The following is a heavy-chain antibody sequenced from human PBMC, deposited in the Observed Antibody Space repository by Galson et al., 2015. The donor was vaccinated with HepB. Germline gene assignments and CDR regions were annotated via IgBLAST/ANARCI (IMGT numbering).Heavy chain of an antibody. Sequence: SLRLSCAASGFIFSNAWMNWVRQAPGKGLEWVGRIKSKINGETTDYAAPVRNRFIISRDDSTNTLYLHMNSLKSEDTGVYYCTAGVVIGTKSVATDYFDFWGQGTLVTVSS. D-gene: IGHD1/OR15-1a*01. V-gene: IGHV3-15*01. J-gene: IGHJ4*02. CDR3: TAGVVIGTKSVATDYFDF. CDR2: IKSKINGETT. CDR1: GFIFSNAW.